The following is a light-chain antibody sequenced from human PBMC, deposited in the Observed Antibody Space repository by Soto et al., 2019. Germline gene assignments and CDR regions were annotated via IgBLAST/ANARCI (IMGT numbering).Light chain of an antibody. CDR3: QQYYNLTIT. V-gene: IGKV1-33*01. CDR1: QDISNH. CDR2: DAS. Sequence: DIHMTQSPSSLSASVGYIFTITCQASQDISNHLNWYQQKPGKAPKLLIYDASNLETGVPSRLSGSGYGTDFTVTISSMQHEDFATYSCQQYYNLTITFGHGTRLEIK. J-gene: IGKJ5*01.